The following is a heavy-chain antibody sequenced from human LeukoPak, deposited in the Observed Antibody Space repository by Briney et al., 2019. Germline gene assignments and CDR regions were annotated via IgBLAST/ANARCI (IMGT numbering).Heavy chain of an antibody. CDR1: EFTFSRNW. D-gene: IGHD4-17*01. CDR3: ARLRVTSNYYMDV. Sequence: GGSLRLSCAASEFTFSRNWMTWFRQAPGKELEGVANIKLDGSEKNYVDSVKGRFTISRDNAKTSLYLQMDSLRAEDTAVYYCARLRVTSNYYMDVWGKGTTVTVS. V-gene: IGHV3-7*01. J-gene: IGHJ6*03. CDR2: IKLDGSEK.